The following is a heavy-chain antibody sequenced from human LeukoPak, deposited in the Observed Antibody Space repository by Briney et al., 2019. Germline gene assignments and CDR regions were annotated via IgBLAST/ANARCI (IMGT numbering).Heavy chain of an antibody. D-gene: IGHD3-3*01. CDR3: ARLGAGPTYYDFWSGYSSFYFDY. CDR1: GGSTSGGNYY. V-gene: IGHV4-39*02. CDR2: ISSSGNT. Sequence: SETLSLTCIVSGGSTSGGNYYWGWIRRPPGKGLEWIGGISSSGNTYYNPFLKSRITISIDTSKNHFSLKLSSVTAADTAVYYCARLGAGPTYYDFWSGYSSFYFDYWGQGTLVTVSS. J-gene: IGHJ4*02.